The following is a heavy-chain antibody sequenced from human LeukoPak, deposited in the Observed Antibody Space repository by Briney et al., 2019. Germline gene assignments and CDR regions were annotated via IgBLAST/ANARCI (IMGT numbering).Heavy chain of an antibody. CDR3: ATQRGASGTVNWFDP. V-gene: IGHV5-51*01. J-gene: IGHJ5*02. CDR1: GYSFTTYW. CDR2: TYSDDSDT. D-gene: IGHD3-10*01. Sequence: GESLKLSCETSGYSFTTYWIGWVRQRPGTGLEWVGATYSDDSDTRYSPSLQRQVAIPADRPIRTAYLKWNSLKASDTGMYYCATQRGASGTVNWFDPWGQGTLVTVSS.